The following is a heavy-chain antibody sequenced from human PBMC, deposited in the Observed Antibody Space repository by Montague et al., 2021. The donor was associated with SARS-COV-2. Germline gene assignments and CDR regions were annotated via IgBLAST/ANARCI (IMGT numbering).Heavy chain of an antibody. CDR2: IYHSGST. CDR3: ARQIQQVVLSPAKLTNWFDP. Sequence: SETLSLTCTVSGASITSSNWWNWVRQPPGKGLEWIGQIYHSGSTNYNPSLKSRLTLSLDKSKNQFSLSLSSVTAADTAVYYCARQIQQVVLSPAKLTNWFDPGGLGTLVTVAS. D-gene: IGHD2-15*01. J-gene: IGHJ5*02. V-gene: IGHV4-4*02. CDR1: GASITSSNW.